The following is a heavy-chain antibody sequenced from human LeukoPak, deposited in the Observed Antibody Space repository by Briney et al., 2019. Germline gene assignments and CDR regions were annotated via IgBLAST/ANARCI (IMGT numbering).Heavy chain of an antibody. CDR1: GFTFSSYA. CDR3: ANAEEYQLLPDY. Sequence: GGSLRLSCAASGFTFSSYAMSWVRQAPGKGLEWVSAISGSGGSAYYADSVKGRFTISRDNSKNTLYLQMNSLRAEDTAVYYCANAEEYQLLPDYWGQGTLVTVSS. CDR2: ISGSGGSA. V-gene: IGHV3-23*01. J-gene: IGHJ4*02. D-gene: IGHD2-2*01.